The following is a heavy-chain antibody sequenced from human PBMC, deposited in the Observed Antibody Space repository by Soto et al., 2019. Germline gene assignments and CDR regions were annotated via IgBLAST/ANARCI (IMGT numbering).Heavy chain of an antibody. CDR2: IIPIFGTA. CDR3: ARGGSGWSGLHWYFDL. V-gene: IGHV1-69*01. D-gene: IGHD6-19*01. J-gene: IGHJ2*01. Sequence: QVQLVQSGAEVKKPGSSVKVSCKASGGTFSSYAISWVRQAPGQGLEWMGGIIPIFGTANYAQKFQGRVTITADESTRTAYMELSSLRSEDTAVYYCARGGSGWSGLHWYFDLWGRGTLVTVSS. CDR1: GGTFSSYA.